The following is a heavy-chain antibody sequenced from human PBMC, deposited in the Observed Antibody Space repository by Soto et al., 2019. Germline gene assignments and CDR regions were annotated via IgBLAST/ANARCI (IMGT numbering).Heavy chain of an antibody. CDR2: IYHSGST. V-gene: IGHV4-59*01. J-gene: IGHJ6*02. CDR1: GGSISSYY. Sequence: SETPSLTCTVSGGSISSYYWSWIRQPPGKGLEWIGYIYHSGSTNYNPSLKSRVTISVDTSKNQFSLKLSSVTAADTAVYYCAGSIAVRPTPGVYYYYYGMDVWGQGTTVTVS. D-gene: IGHD6-6*01. CDR3: AGSIAVRPTPGVYYYYYGMDV.